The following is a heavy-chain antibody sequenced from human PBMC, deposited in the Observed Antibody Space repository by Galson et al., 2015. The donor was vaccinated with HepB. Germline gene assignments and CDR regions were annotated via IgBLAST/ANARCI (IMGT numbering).Heavy chain of an antibody. J-gene: IGHJ4*02. Sequence: SLRLSCATSGFTFSRYTMHWVRQAPGKGLEWLSFLQHDESRVFYGDSVKGRFTISRDISKNMLFLQMNSLTTEDSGVYYCAKDNPVLSSWGQGTLVTVSS. V-gene: IGHV3-30*04. CDR3: AKDNPVLSS. CDR2: LQHDESRV. CDR1: GFTFSRYT.